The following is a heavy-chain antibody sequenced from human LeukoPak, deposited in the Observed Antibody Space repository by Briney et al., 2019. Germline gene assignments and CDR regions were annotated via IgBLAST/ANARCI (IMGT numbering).Heavy chain of an antibody. V-gene: IGHV1-2*02. J-gene: IGHJ4*02. Sequence: ASVKVSCKASGYTFTGYYMHWVRQAPGQGLEWMGSINPNSGGTNYAQKFQGRVTMTRDTSISTAYMELSRLRSDDTAVYYCARVRCSSTSCYTADFDYWGQGTLVTVSS. CDR3: ARVRCSSTSCYTADFDY. CDR1: GYTFTGYY. D-gene: IGHD2-2*02. CDR2: INPNSGGT.